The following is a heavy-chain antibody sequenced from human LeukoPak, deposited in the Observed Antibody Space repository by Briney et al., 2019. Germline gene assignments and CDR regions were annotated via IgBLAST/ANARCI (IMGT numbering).Heavy chain of an antibody. J-gene: IGHJ6*03. Sequence: GGSLRLSCAASGFTVSSNYMSWVRQAPGKGLEWVSVIYSGGSTYYADSVKGRFTISRDNSKNTLYLQMNSLRAEDTAVYYCVTSGYSSSPRRDYYYYMDVWGKGTTVTVSS. V-gene: IGHV3-53*01. D-gene: IGHD6-6*01. CDR1: GFTVSSNY. CDR3: VTSGYSSSPRRDYYYYMDV. CDR2: IYSGGST.